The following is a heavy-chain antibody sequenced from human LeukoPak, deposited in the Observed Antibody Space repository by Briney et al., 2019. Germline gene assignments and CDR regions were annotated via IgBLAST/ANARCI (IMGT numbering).Heavy chain of an antibody. D-gene: IGHD2-15*01. CDR3: ARALSEDLIFDY. CDR2: IYYSGST. V-gene: IGHV4-39*07. J-gene: IGHJ4*02. Sequence: SETLSLTCAVSGGSISSNSYYWGWIRQPPGKGLEWIGSIYYSGSTYYNPSLKSRVTISVDTSKNQFSLKLSSVTAADTAVYYCARALSEDLIFDYWGQGTLVTVSS. CDR1: GGSISSNSYY.